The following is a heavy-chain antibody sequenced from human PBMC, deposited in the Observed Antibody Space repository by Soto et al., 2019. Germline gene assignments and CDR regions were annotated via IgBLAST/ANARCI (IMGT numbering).Heavy chain of an antibody. D-gene: IGHD1-26*01. J-gene: IGHJ4*02. CDR3: ARVPFGSNGVTYFDY. CDR2: IYYSGST. V-gene: IGHV4-31*03. CDR1: GVSISSGGYY. Sequence: PSETLSLTCTVSGVSISSGGYYWSWIRRHPGKGLEWIGYIYYSGSTYYNPSLKSRVTISVDTSKNQFSLKLTSVTAADTAVYYCARVPFGSNGVTYFDYWGQGTPVTVSS.